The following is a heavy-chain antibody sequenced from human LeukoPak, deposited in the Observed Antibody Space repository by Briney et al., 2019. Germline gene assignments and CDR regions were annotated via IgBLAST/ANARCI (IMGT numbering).Heavy chain of an antibody. CDR1: GFTFSSHW. V-gene: IGHV3-74*01. Sequence: GGSLRLSCAASGFTFSSHWMHWVRQAPGKGLVWISRIVNDGSGATYVDSVKGRFTTSRDNAKNTLFLRMNSLRAEDTAVYYCVRDSPHPGFNIDFDYWGQGTLVTVSS. D-gene: IGHD2-15*01. J-gene: IGHJ4*02. CDR3: VRDSPHPGFNIDFDY. CDR2: IVNDGSGA.